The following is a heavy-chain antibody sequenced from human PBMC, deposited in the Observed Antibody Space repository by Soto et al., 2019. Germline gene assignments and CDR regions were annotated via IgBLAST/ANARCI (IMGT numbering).Heavy chain of an antibody. CDR3: AINRGWEMLDY. CDR2: INIDGTEK. D-gene: IGHD6-19*01. CDR1: GITFTHYW. V-gene: IGHV3-7*01. J-gene: IGHJ4*02. Sequence: EVQLVESGGALVQPGGSLRLSCATSGITFTHYWMNWVRQAPGKGLEWVANINIDGTEKYYGDSVKGRFTISRDNAKNSLYLQMDSLSDEDMAVYYCAINRGWEMLDYWGQGTLVTVSS.